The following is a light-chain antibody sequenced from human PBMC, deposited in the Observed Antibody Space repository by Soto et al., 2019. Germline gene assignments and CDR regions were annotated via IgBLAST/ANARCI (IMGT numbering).Light chain of an antibody. CDR2: DVS. Sequence: DIQMTQSPSTLSASVGDRVTITFRASQTISSWLAWYQQKPGKAPKLLIYDVSSLESGVPSRFSGSGSGTEFTLTISSLQPEDFATYYCQEYNTFWTFGQGTKVDIK. V-gene: IGKV1-5*01. CDR3: QEYNTFWT. J-gene: IGKJ1*01. CDR1: QTISSW.